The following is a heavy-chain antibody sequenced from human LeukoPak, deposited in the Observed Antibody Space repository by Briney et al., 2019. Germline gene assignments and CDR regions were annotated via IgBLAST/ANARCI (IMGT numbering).Heavy chain of an antibody. J-gene: IGHJ4*02. Sequence: SETLSLTCTVSGGSNSSYYWSWIRQPAGKGLEWIGRIYTSGSTNYNPSLKSRVTMSVDTSKNQFSLKLSSVTAADTAVYYCARGGSSWYESVFYFDYWGQGTLVTVSS. D-gene: IGHD6-13*01. V-gene: IGHV4-4*07. CDR2: IYTSGST. CDR1: GGSNSSYY. CDR3: ARGGSSWYESVFYFDY.